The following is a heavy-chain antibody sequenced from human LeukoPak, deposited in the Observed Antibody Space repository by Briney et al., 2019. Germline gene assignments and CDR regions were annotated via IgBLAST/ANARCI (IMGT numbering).Heavy chain of an antibody. CDR2: IIPIFGTA. Sequence: SVKVSCKASGGTFSSYAISWVRQAPGQGLEWMGRIIPIFGTANYAQKFQGRVTITTDESTSTAYMQLSSLRSEDTAVYYCARDSGEAAAGTLDYWGQGTLVTVSS. V-gene: IGHV1-69*05. CDR1: GGTFSSYA. D-gene: IGHD6-13*01. J-gene: IGHJ4*02. CDR3: ARDSGEAAAGTLDY.